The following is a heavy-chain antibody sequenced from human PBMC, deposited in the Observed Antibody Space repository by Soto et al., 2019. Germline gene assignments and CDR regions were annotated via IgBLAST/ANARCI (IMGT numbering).Heavy chain of an antibody. CDR1: GGTISGYY. D-gene: IGHD3-3*01. V-gene: IGHV4-4*07. CDR3: ARGQRFSDWFDP. CDR2: IYSSGNT. Sequence: QVHLQESGPGLVKPSETLSLTCSVSGGTISGYYWTWIRQPAGKGLEWIGRIYSSGNTKYNPSLQSRVTMSLDTSNIQSSLRLTSVTAADTAVYYCARGQRFSDWFDPWGQGTLVTVSS. J-gene: IGHJ5*02.